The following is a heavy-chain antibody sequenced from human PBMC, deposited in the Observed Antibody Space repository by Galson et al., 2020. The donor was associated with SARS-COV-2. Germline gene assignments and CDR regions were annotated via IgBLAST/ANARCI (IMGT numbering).Heavy chain of an antibody. CDR1: GFTFSSYS. CDR3: ARSYHYYYYYGMDV. V-gene: IGHV3-48*04. Sequence: GESLKISCAASGFTFSSYSMNWVRQAPGKGLEWVSYISSSSSTIYYADSVKGRFTISRDNAKNSLYLQMNSLRAEDTAVYYCARSYHYYYYYGMDVWGQGTTVTV. J-gene: IGHJ6*02. CDR2: ISSSSSTI.